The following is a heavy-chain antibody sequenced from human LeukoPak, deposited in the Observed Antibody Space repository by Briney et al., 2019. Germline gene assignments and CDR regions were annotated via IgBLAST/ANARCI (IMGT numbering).Heavy chain of an antibody. J-gene: IGHJ3*02. CDR1: GFTFSSYG. D-gene: IGHD5-24*01. CDR2: IRYDGSNK. CDR3: AKLWSAEMATTIRVDAFDI. Sequence: GGSLRLSCAASGFTFSSYGMHWVRQAPGKGLEWVAFIRYDGSNKYYADSVKGRFTISRDNSKNTLYLQMNSLRAEDTAVYYCAKLWSAEMATTIRVDAFDIWGQGTMVTVSS. V-gene: IGHV3-30*02.